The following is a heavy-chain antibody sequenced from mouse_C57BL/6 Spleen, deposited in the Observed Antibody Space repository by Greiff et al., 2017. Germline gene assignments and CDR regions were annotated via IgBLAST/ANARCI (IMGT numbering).Heavy chain of an antibody. J-gene: IGHJ4*01. V-gene: IGHV1-82*01. CDR2: IYPGDGDT. CDR3: ARSAQAYYYAMDY. D-gene: IGHD3-2*02. CDR1: GYAFSSSW. Sequence: VKLQQSGPELVKPGASVKISCKASGYAFSSSWMNWVKQRPGKGLEWIGRIYPGDGDTNYNGKFKGKATLTADKSSSTAYMQLSSLTSEDSAVYFCARSAQAYYYAMDYWGQGTSVTVSS.